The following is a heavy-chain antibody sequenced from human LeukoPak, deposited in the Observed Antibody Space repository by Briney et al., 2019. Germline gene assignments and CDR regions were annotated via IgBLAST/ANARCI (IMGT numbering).Heavy chain of an antibody. V-gene: IGHV4-61*01. CDR2: IYYSGST. CDR3: ARETYGEGAFDI. CDR1: GGSVSSGSYY. Sequence: SETLSLTCTVSGGSVSSGSYYWSWIRQPPGKGLEWIGYIYYSGSTNYNPSLKSRVTISVDTSKNQFSLKLSSVTAADTALYYCARETYGEGAFDIWGQGTIVTVSS. J-gene: IGHJ3*02. D-gene: IGHD4-17*01.